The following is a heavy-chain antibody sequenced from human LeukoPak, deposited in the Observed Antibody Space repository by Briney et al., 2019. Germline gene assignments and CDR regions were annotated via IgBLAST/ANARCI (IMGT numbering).Heavy chain of an antibody. Sequence: PSETLSLTCSVSGGSISTYYWSWIRQPPGRGLEWIGYIDYSGSTNYNPSLKSRVSMSVDTSKKQFSLKLSSVTAADTAVYYCARLGSPIGYYFDYWGRGTLVTVSS. CDR1: GGSISTYY. CDR3: ARLGSPIGYYFDY. CDR2: IDYSGST. J-gene: IGHJ4*02. V-gene: IGHV4-59*08. D-gene: IGHD3-16*01.